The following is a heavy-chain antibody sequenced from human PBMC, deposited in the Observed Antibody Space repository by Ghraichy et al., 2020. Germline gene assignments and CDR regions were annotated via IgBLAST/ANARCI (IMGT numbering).Heavy chain of an antibody. CDR3: ARPKGQQLVYDAFDI. J-gene: IGHJ3*02. V-gene: IGHV3-33*01. D-gene: IGHD6-13*01. CDR2: IWYDGKNK. Sequence: GGSLRLSCAASGFTFSNYGMHWVRQAPGKGLEWVAVIWYDGKNKYYADSVKGRFTISRDNSKNTLLLQMNSLRAEDTAVYYCARPKGQQLVYDAFDIWGQGTMVTVSS. CDR1: GFTFSNYG.